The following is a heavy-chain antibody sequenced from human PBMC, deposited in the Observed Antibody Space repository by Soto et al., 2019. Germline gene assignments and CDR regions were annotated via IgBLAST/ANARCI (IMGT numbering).Heavy chain of an antibody. Sequence: QLQESGPGLVKPSQTLSLTCTVSGGSISSGGYYWSWIRQHPGKVLEWIGYIYYSGSTYYNPSLKGRVTIAVDTSKNLFSLKLSSVTAADTAVYYCAREEGSGAFDIWGQGTMVTVSS. J-gene: IGHJ3*02. D-gene: IGHD3-10*01. CDR2: IYYSGST. CDR3: AREEGSGAFDI. CDR1: GGSISSGGYY. V-gene: IGHV4-31*03.